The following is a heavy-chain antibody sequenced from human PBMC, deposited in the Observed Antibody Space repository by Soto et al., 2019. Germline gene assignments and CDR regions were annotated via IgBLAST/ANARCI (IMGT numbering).Heavy chain of an antibody. D-gene: IGHD1-26*01. V-gene: IGHV1-46*01. CDR1: GFTFTNYF. CDR3: ARGDGRGSTGFYYYYGMDV. Sequence: QVQLVQSGAEVKKPGASVKVSCKASGFTFTNYFFHWVRQAPRQGLEWMGIISPYDGNKNYQQSLQGRITMTSDTSMSTVYMELRSLRSEDTAVYFCARGDGRGSTGFYYYYGMDVWGHGTMITVSS. J-gene: IGHJ6*02. CDR2: ISPYDGNK.